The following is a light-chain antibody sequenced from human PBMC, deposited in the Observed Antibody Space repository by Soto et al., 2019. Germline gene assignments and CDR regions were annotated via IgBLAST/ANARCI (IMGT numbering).Light chain of an antibody. CDR1: QSVSSSY. V-gene: IGKV3-20*01. J-gene: IGKJ5*01. Sequence: EIVLTLSPATLSLSPGERATLSCRASQSVSSSYLAWYQQKPGQAPRLVIYGASSRATGIPDRFSGSGSGTDFTLTISRLEPEDFAVHYCQQYGSSPITFGQGTRLEIK. CDR3: QQYGSSPIT. CDR2: GAS.